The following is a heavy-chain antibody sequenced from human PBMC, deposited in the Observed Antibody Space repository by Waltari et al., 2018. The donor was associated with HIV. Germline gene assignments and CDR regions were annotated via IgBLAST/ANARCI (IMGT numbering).Heavy chain of an antibody. V-gene: IGHV3-48*04. Sequence: EVQLVASGGGLVQPGGSLRLPGAAPGFTFGSYSMNWVRQAPGKGLEWVSYISSTSNTIYYADSVKGRFTVSRDNAKNSLSLQMNSLRAEDTAVYFCAKEVVALPHYYYYGLDVWGQGTTVTVSS. J-gene: IGHJ6*02. CDR2: ISSTSNTI. CDR3: AKEVVALPHYYYYGLDV. CDR1: GFTFGSYS. D-gene: IGHD2-15*01.